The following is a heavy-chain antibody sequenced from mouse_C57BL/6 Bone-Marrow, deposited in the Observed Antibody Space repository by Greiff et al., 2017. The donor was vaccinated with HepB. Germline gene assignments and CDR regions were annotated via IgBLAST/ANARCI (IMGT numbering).Heavy chain of an antibody. CDR3: ARQAGFLDY. J-gene: IGHJ2*01. V-gene: IGHV5-12*01. D-gene: IGHD3-2*02. CDR2: ISNGGGST. CDR1: GFTFSDYY. Sequence: EVKLVESGGGLVQPGGSLKLSCAASGFTFSDYYMYWVRQTPEKRLEWVAYISNGGGSTYYPDTVKGRFTISRDNAKNTLYLQMSRLKSEDTAMYYCARQAGFLDYWGQGTTLTVSS.